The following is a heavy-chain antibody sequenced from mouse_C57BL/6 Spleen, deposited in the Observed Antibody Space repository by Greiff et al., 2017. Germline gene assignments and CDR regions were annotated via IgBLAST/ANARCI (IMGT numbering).Heavy chain of an antibody. J-gene: IGHJ3*01. CDR1: GYSFTGYY. CDR2: INPRTGGT. Sequence: VQLQQSGPELVKPGASVKISCKASGYSFTGYYMNWVKQSPEKSLELIGEINPRTGGTTNHQKFMAKATLTVDKSSSTAYMQLKSLTAEDSAVYYCAKGLFAYWGQGTLVTVSA. CDR3: AKGLFAY. V-gene: IGHV1-42*01.